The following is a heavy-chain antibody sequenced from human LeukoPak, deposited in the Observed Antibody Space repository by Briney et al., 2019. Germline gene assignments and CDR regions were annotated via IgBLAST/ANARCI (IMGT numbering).Heavy chain of an antibody. D-gene: IGHD3-10*01. CDR2: ISSSSSYI. CDR3: ARDFATWFGESYLAYYMDV. CDR1: GFTFSSYS. Sequence: GGSLRLSCAASGFTFSSYSMNWVRQAPGKGLEWVSSISSSSSYIYYADSVKGRFTISRDNAKNSLYLQMNSLRAEDTAVYYCARDFATWFGESYLAYYMDVWGKGTTVTISS. V-gene: IGHV3-21*01. J-gene: IGHJ6*03.